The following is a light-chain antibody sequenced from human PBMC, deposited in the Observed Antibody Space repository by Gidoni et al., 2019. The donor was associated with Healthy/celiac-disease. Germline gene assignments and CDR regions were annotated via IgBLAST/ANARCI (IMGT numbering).Light chain of an antibody. CDR3: SSYTSSSTLWV. Sequence: QSALTQPASVSGSPGQSITISCTGTSSDVGGYNYVSWYKPHPGKAPKLMIYDVSNRPSGVSNRFSGSKSGNTASLTISGLQAEDEADYYCSSYTSSSTLWVFGGGTKLTVL. CDR2: DVS. CDR1: SSDVGGYNY. J-gene: IGLJ3*02. V-gene: IGLV2-14*01.